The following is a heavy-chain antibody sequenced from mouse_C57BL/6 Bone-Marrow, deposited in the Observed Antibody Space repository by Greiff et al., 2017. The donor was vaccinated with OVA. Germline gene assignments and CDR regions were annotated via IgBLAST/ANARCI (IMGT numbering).Heavy chain of an antibody. J-gene: IGHJ4*01. Sequence: QVQLQQSGAELVRPGASVTLSCKASGYTFTDYEMHWVKQTPVHGLEWIGAIDPETGGTAYNQKFKGKAILTADKSSSTAYMELRSLTSEDSAVYYGTSGCSNYYAMDYWGQGTSVTVSS. D-gene: IGHD2-5*01. CDR3: TSGCSNYYAMDY. CDR1: GYTFTDYE. V-gene: IGHV1-15*01. CDR2: IDPETGGT.